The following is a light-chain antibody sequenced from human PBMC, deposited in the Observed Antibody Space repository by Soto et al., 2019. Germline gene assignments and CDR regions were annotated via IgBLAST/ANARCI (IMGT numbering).Light chain of an antibody. V-gene: IGLV2-14*03. J-gene: IGLJ1*01. Sequence: QSALTQPASVSGSPGQSITISCTGTSSDVGAYDYVSWYQQHPDKAPKLMIYEVSYRPSGVSNRFSGSKSVNTATLTISGVQGVGEAGYNCAVYTPRTPLVFATGTK. CDR2: EVS. CDR3: AVYTPRTPLV. CDR1: SSDVGAYDY.